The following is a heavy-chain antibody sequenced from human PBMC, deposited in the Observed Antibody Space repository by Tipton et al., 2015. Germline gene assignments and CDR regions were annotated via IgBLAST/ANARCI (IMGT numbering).Heavy chain of an antibody. CDR1: GGSVSSGSYY. J-gene: IGHJ4*02. V-gene: IGHV4-39*01. CDR3: ARLPPPELRYFDWLSHFDY. Sequence: TLSLTCTVSGGSVSSGSYYWSWIRQPPGKGLEWIGTIYYSGNTYYNPSLKSRVTISVDTSKNQFSLKLSSVTAADTAVYYCARLPPPELRYFDWLSHFDYWGQGTVVTVSS. CDR2: IYYSGNT. D-gene: IGHD3-9*01.